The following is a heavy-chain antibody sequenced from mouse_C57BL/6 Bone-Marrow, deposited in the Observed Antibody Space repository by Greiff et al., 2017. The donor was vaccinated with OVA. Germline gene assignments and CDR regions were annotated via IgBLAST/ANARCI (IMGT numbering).Heavy chain of an antibody. CDR2: IYPGDGDT. V-gene: IGHV1-80*01. CDR3: ASGRRYSNFLPWFAY. CDR1: GYAFSSYW. J-gene: IGHJ3*01. D-gene: IGHD2-5*01. Sequence: VQLKESGAELVKPGASVKISCKASGYAFSSYWMNWVKQRPGKGLEWIGQIYPGDGDTNYNGKFKGKATLTADKSSSTAYMQLSSLTSEDSAVYFCASGRRYSNFLPWFAYWGQGTLVTVSA.